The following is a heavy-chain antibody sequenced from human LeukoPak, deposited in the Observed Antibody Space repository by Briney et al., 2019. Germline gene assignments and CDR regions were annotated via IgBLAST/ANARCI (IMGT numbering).Heavy chain of an antibody. V-gene: IGHV3-74*01. CDR2: INSDGSST. CDR3: ARAERWLQFADY. CDR1: GFTFSSYW. D-gene: IGHD5-24*01. Sequence: GGSLRLSCAASGFTFSSYWVHWVRQAPGKGLVWVSRINSDGSSTSYADSVKGRFTISRDNAKNTLYLQMNSLRAEDTAVYYCARAERWLQFADYWGQGTLVTVSS. J-gene: IGHJ4*02.